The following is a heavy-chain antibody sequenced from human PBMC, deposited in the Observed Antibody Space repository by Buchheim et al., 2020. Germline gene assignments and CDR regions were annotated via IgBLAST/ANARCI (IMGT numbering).Heavy chain of an antibody. CDR1: GGSISSGGYS. CDR3: ARGGGDLDYGDYYYYYGMDV. CDR2: IYHSGST. V-gene: IGHV4-30-2*01. J-gene: IGHJ6*02. D-gene: IGHD4-17*01. Sequence: QLQLQESGSGLVKPSQTLSLTCAVSGGSISSGGYSWSWIRQPPGEGLEWIGYIYHSGSTYYNPSLKSRVTISVDRAKNQFSLKLSSVTAADTAVYYCARGGGDLDYGDYYYYYGMDVWGQGTT.